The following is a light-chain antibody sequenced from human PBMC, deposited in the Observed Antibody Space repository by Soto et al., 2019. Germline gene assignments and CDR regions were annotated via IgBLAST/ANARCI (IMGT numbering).Light chain of an antibody. V-gene: IGKV1-5*03. CDR2: TAS. CDR3: QQYNSYSRGT. Sequence: GARVTITCRASQNIKDWLAWYQQKPGKVPKLLIYTASTLESGVPSRFSGSGSGREFTLTISSLQPDDLATYYCQQYNSYSRGTFGQGTMVEI. J-gene: IGKJ1*01. CDR1: QNIKDW.